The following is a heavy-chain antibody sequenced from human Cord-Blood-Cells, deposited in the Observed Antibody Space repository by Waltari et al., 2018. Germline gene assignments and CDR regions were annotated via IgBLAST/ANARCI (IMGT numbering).Heavy chain of an antibody. D-gene: IGHD2-2*01. Sequence: QVQLVQSGAEVKKPGASVKVSCKASGYTFTGYYMHWVRQAPGQGLEWMGWINPNSGGTNYAQKFQGRVTMTRDTSISTAYMELSRLRSDDTAVYYCARGDIVVVPAATNYYYYMDVWGKGTTVTVSS. V-gene: IGHV1-2*02. J-gene: IGHJ6*03. CDR2: INPNSGGT. CDR3: ARGDIVVVPAATNYYYYMDV. CDR1: GYTFTGYY.